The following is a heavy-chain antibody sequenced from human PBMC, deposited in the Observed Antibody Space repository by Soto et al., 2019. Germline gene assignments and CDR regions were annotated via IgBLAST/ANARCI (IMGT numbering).Heavy chain of an antibody. Sequence: QITLKESGPTLVKPTQTLTLTCTFSGFSLSTSGVGVGWIRPPPGKALEWLALIYWNDDKRYSPSLKSRLTSTKDTTKNQVVLTMTNMDHVDTATYYCAHSADYYDSSGRHFQHWGQGTLVTVSS. D-gene: IGHD3-22*01. CDR2: IYWNDDK. J-gene: IGHJ1*01. V-gene: IGHV2-5*01. CDR3: AHSADYYDSSGRHFQH. CDR1: GFSLSTSGVG.